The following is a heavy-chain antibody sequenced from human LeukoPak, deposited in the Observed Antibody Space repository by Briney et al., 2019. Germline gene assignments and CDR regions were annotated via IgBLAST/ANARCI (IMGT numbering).Heavy chain of an antibody. CDR2: IDDSGNT. CDR1: GGSVSSYF. CDR3: TRSDYHGSGSHIVFDAFDI. D-gene: IGHD3-10*01. V-gene: IGHV4-59*02. Sequence: PSETLSLTCTVSGGSVSSYFWSWIRRPPGKGLEWIGYIDDSGNTNYSPSLKSQVSISIDKSKNQFSLKLTSVTAADTATYYCTRSDYHGSGSHIVFDAFDIWGQGTRVTVSS. J-gene: IGHJ3*02.